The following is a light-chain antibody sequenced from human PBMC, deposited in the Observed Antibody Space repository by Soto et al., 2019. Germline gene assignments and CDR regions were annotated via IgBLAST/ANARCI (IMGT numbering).Light chain of an antibody. CDR2: EVS. Sequence: QSVLTQPASVSGSPGQSITISCTGTSSDVGGYSYVSWYQQHPGKAPKLMIYEVSNRPSGVSNRFSGSKSGNTASLTISGLQAEDEADYYCSSYTSSSTLYVFGTGTNVTVL. CDR1: SSDVGGYSY. V-gene: IGLV2-14*01. J-gene: IGLJ1*01. CDR3: SSYTSSSTLYV.